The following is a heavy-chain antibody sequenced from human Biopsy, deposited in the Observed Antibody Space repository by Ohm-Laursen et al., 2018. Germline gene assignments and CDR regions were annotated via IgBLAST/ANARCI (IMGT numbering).Heavy chain of an antibody. CDR1: GFNFGDSG. Sequence: SLRLSCAASGFNFGDSGMGWFRQAPGKGLECVGLIRSESSGGTREYAAPVKGRFTVSRDDSKSIAYLDMNSLKTKDTAMYYCSKWTGGYSYSSLWGRGTLVTVSS. D-gene: IGHD5-12*01. CDR3: SKWTGGYSYSSL. V-gene: IGHV3-49*03. J-gene: IGHJ4*02. CDR2: IRSESSGGTR.